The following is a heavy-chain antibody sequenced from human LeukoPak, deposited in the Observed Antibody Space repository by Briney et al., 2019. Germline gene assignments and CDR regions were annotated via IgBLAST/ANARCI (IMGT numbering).Heavy chain of an antibody. J-gene: IGHJ4*02. CDR3: ARVKGTSWPDS. Sequence: ASVKVSCKASGYTFPSYDINWLRQANAQGLEWLGWMNPKSGNTGYAQRFQGRVTMTRNTSISTAYMELSSLRSEDTAVYYCARVKGTSWPDSWGQGTLVTVSS. CDR2: MNPKSGNT. V-gene: IGHV1-8*01. CDR1: GYTFPSYD. D-gene: IGHD6-13*01.